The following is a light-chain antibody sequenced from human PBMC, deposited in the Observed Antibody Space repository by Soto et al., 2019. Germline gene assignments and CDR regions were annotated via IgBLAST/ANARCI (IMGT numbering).Light chain of an antibody. V-gene: IGKV3-20*01. CDR3: QQYGSSPWT. CDR1: QSFDTNY. CDR2: RTS. Sequence: ETVLTQSPGTLSLSPGDRATLSGRASQSFDTNYLAWYQQKHGQAPRLLIYRTSIRATGIPDRFSGRGSGTDFTLTISRLEPEDFAVYYCQQYGSSPWTFGQGTKVEIK. J-gene: IGKJ1*01.